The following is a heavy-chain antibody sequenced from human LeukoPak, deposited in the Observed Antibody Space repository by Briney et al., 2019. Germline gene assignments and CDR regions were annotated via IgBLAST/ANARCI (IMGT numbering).Heavy chain of an antibody. D-gene: IGHD2-8*01. J-gene: IGHJ6*03. CDR3: ARSARHCNNGVCFTDYYIDL. CDR2: INPNSGGT. Sequence: ASVKVSCKASGYTFTGYYIHWVRQAPGQGLEWMGWINPNSGGTNYAQKFQGRVTMTRDTSISTAYMEMNSLTSDDTAVYYCARSARHCNNGVCFTDYYIDLWGKGTTVTVSS. V-gene: IGHV1-2*02. CDR1: GYTFTGYY.